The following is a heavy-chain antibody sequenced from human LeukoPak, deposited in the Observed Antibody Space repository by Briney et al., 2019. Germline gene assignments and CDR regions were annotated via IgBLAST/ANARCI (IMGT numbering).Heavy chain of an antibody. V-gene: IGHV4-34*01. CDR3: ARWYYYDSSGYYSNAFDI. J-gene: IGHJ3*02. CDR2: ISHSGST. Sequence: SETLSLTCAVYGGSFSGYYWSWIRQPPGKGLEWIGEISHSGSTNYNPSLKSRVTISVDTSKNQFSLKLSSVTAADTAVYYCARWYYYDSSGYYSNAFDIWGQGTMVTVSS. CDR1: GGSFSGYY. D-gene: IGHD3-22*01.